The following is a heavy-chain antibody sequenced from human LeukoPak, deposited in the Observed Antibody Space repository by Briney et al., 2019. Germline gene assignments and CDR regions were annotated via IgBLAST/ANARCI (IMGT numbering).Heavy chain of an antibody. CDR1: GFTFSSHA. D-gene: IGHD2-8*02. V-gene: IGHV3-30*04. Sequence: PGGSLRLSCSASGFTFSSHALHWVRQAPGKGLEWVAFISYDGRAKYYADSVKGRFTISRDDSQSTVYFQMNSLRSEDTAVYYCARDLSERYCVDYWGQGTLVTVSS. CDR2: ISYDGRAK. CDR3: ARDLSERYCVDY. J-gene: IGHJ4*02.